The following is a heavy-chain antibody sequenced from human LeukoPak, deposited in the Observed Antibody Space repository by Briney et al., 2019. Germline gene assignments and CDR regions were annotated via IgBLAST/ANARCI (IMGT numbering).Heavy chain of an antibody. Sequence: GGSLRLSCAASGFTFSSYAMHWVRQAPGKGLEWVAVISYDGSNKYYADSVKGRFTISRDNSKNTLYLQMNSLRAEDTAVYYCARVVGIHFDYWGQGTLVTVSS. CDR3: ARVVGIHFDY. V-gene: IGHV3-30-3*01. D-gene: IGHD1-26*01. CDR1: GFTFSSYA. J-gene: IGHJ4*02. CDR2: ISYDGSNK.